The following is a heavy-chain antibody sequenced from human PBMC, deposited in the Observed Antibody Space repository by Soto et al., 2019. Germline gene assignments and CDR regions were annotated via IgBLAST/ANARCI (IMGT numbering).Heavy chain of an antibody. CDR1: GFTFSDYY. CDR2: ISSSSSYT. J-gene: IGHJ4*02. Sequence: PGGSLRLSXAASGFTFSDYYMSWIRQAPGKGLEWVSYISSSSSYTNYADSVKGRFTISRDNAKNSLYLQMNSLRAEDTAVYYCARGLRYSSGWPVDYWGQGTLVTVSS. V-gene: IGHV3-11*06. CDR3: ARGLRYSSGWPVDY. D-gene: IGHD6-19*01.